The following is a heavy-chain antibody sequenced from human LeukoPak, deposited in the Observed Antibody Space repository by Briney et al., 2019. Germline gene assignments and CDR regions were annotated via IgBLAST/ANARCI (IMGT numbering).Heavy chain of an antibody. CDR2: ISGSGGST. V-gene: IGHV3-23*01. J-gene: IGHJ5*02. CDR1: GFTFSSYA. CDR3: AKDRHAPGRYCSSTTCFPFDP. Sequence: GGSLRLSCVVSGFTFSSYAMSWVRQAPGKGLEWVSGISGSGGSTYCADSVKGRFTISRDNSKNTLYLQMNSLRAEDTAVYYCAKDRHAPGRYCSSTTCFPFDPWGQGTLVTVSS. D-gene: IGHD2-2*01.